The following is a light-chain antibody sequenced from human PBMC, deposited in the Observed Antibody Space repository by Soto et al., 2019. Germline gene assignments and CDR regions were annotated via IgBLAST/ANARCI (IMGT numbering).Light chain of an antibody. CDR2: SNN. V-gene: IGLV1-44*01. CDR1: SSNIGSNT. J-gene: IGLJ3*02. CDR3: AAWDDSLNGQV. Sequence: QSALTQPPSASGTPGQRVTISCSGSSSNIGSNTVNWYQQLPGTAPKLLIYSNNQRPSGVPDRFSGSKSGTSASLAISGLQSEDEADYYYAAWDDSLNGQVFGGGTKLTVL.